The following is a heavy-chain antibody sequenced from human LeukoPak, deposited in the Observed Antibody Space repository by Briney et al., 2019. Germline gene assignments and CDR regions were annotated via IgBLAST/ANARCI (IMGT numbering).Heavy chain of an antibody. CDR3: ARDGVYGTFAFDI. J-gene: IGHJ3*02. D-gene: IGHD5/OR15-5a*01. CDR2: IYYSGST. CDR1: GGSISSGDYY. Sequence: SQTLSLTCTVSGGSISSGDYYWSWIRQPPWKGLEWLGYIYYSGSTYYNPSLKSRVTISVDTSKNQFSLKLSSVTAADTAVYYCARDGVYGTFAFDIWGQGTMVTVSS. V-gene: IGHV4-30-4*08.